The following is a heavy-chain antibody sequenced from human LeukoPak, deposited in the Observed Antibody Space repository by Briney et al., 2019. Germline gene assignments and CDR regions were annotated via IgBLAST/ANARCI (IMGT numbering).Heavy chain of an antibody. CDR3: ARELRKYYRSGSTRRAAYYFDY. CDR1: GGSFSGHY. CDR2: INHSGST. V-gene: IGHV4-34*01. Sequence: SETLSLTCAVYGGSFSGHYWSWIRQPPGKGLEWIGEINHSGSTNYNPSLKSRVTISVDTSKNQFSLKLSSVTAADTAVYYCARELRKYYRSGSTRRAAYYFDYWGQGTLITVSS. D-gene: IGHD3-10*01. J-gene: IGHJ4*02.